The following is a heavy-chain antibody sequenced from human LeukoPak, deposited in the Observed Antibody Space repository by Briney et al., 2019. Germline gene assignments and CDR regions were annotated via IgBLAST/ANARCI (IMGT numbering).Heavy chain of an antibody. J-gene: IGHJ4*02. D-gene: IGHD3-10*01. CDR3: AREIFGSGSYPDF. CDR1: GFTVRSNY. V-gene: IGHV3-53*01. CDR2: IYSGGST. Sequence: GGSLRLSCAASGFTVRSNYMSWVRQAPGKGLEWVSVIYSGGSTYYADSVKGRFTISRDNSKNTLYLQMNNLRPEDTAVYYCAREIFGSGSYPDFWGQGTLVTVSS.